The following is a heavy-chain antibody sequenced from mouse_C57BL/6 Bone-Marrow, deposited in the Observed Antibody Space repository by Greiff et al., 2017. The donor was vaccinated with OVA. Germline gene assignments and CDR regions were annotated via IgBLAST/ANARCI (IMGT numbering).Heavy chain of an antibody. J-gene: IGHJ2*01. CDR2: IDPSDSET. D-gene: IGHD1-1*01. V-gene: IGHV1-52*01. CDR1: GYTFTSYW. Sequence: LVRPGSSVKLSCKASGYTFTSYWMHWVKQRPIQGLEWIGNIDPSDSETHYNQKFKDKATLTVDKSSSTAYMQLSSLTSKDSAVDYCARYYDGSPDYWGQGTTLTVSS. CDR3: ARYYDGSPDY.